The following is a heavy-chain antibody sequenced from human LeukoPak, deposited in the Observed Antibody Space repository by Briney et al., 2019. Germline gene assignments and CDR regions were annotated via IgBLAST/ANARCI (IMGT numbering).Heavy chain of an antibody. CDR2: INPNSGGT. D-gene: IGHD6-13*01. CDR1: GYTFTGYY. V-gene: IGHV1-2*02. Sequence: ASVKVSCKASGYTFTGYYMHWVRQAPGQGLEWMGWINPNSGGTNYAQKFQGRVTMTRDTSISTAYMELSRLRSDDTAVYYCARDPGQQLVSFYYYYYMDVWGKGTTVTVSS. J-gene: IGHJ6*03. CDR3: ARDPGQQLVSFYYYYYMDV.